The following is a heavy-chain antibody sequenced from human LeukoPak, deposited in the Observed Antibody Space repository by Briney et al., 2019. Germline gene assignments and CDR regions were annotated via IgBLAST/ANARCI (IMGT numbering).Heavy chain of an antibody. CDR1: GYTFSSYA. Sequence: SFKASGYTFSSYAMSWVRQAPGKGLEWVSAISGSGGSTYYADSVKGRFTISRDNSKNTLYLQMNSLRAEDTAVYYCAKVITMIVVVIPPFGYWGQGTLVTVSS. V-gene: IGHV3-23*01. CDR3: AKVITMIVVVIPPFGY. CDR2: ISGSGGST. J-gene: IGHJ4*02. D-gene: IGHD3-22*01.